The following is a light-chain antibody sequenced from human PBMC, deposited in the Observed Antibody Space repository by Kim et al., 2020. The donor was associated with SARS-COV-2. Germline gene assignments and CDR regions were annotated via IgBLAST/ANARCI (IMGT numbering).Light chain of an antibody. CDR2: DAS. Sequence: PGERATLSGRASQSVSNSYLAWYQQKPGQAPRLLMYDASRRATGIADRFSGSGSGTDFTLTITRLEPEDFAVYYCQQYGTSPPWTFGQGTKVDIK. V-gene: IGKV3-20*01. J-gene: IGKJ1*01. CDR1: QSVSNSY. CDR3: QQYGTSPPWT.